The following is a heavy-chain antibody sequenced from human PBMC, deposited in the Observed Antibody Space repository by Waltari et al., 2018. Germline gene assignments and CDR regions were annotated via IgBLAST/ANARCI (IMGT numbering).Heavy chain of an antibody. D-gene: IGHD1-26*01. CDR2: ISGSGGST. Sequence: ELQLLESGGGLVQPGGSLRPPGAAPGFTFSGYAMSWFRQAPGKGLEWVSAISGSGGSTYYADSVKGRFTISRDNSKNTLYLQMNSLRAEDTAVYYCAKGVGAQGGGGYWGQGTLVTVSS. CDR3: AKGVGAQGGGGY. J-gene: IGHJ4*02. V-gene: IGHV3-23*01. CDR1: GFTFSGYA.